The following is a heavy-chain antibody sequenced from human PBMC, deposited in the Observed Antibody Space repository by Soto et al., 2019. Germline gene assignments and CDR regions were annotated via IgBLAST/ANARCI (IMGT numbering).Heavy chain of an antibody. CDR1: GFTFSNAW. Sequence: EVQLVESGGGLVKPGGSLRLSCAASGFTFSNAWMSWVRQAPGKGLEWVGRIKSKTDGGTTDYAAPVKGRFTISRDDSKNTLYLQMNSLKTEDTAVYYCTTDLGVYCSGGSCADDAFDIWGQGTMVTVSS. J-gene: IGHJ3*02. CDR3: TTDLGVYCSGGSCADDAFDI. CDR2: IKSKTDGGTT. D-gene: IGHD2-15*01. V-gene: IGHV3-15*01.